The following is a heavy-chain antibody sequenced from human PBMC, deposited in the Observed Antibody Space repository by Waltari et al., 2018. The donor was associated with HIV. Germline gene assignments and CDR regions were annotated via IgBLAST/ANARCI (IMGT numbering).Heavy chain of an antibody. CDR3: ARDFGWFDP. D-gene: IGHD3-10*01. V-gene: IGHV7-4-1*02. CDR2: INTNTGKS. CDR1: GYTFTNYA. J-gene: IGHJ5*02. Sequence: QLVQSGSELKKPGASVKVSCKASGYTFTNYAMNWVRQAPGQGLEWVGWINTNTGKSAYAQGFAGRFVFSLDTAVSTAYLQISNLKTEDTAVYYCARDFGWFDPWGQGTLVTVSS.